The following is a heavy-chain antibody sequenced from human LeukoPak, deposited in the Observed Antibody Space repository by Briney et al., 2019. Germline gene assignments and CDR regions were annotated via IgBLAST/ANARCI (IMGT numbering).Heavy chain of an antibody. CDR3: AREDYYDSSGYYLDC. V-gene: IGHV4-34*01. CDR1: GGSFSDHY. J-gene: IGHJ4*02. CDR2: INHSGST. Sequence: SETLSLTCAVYGGSFSDHYWSWIRQAPGKGLEWIGEINHSGSTNYNPSLRSRVTISLDTSKNQFFLKVSSVTAADTAVYYCAREDYYDSSGYYLDCWGQGTLVTVSS. D-gene: IGHD3-22*01.